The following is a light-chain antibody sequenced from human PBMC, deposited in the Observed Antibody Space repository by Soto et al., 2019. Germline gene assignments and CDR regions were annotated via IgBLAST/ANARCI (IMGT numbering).Light chain of an antibody. Sequence: DIQLTQSPSSLSASLGDSITITCRASETIITFLNWYQVQPGKAPRLLVYGASYLQVGVPVRFRASGSGTLFTLTIDNLQREDLASYFCQLFFSAVLTFGGGTRVDI. CDR3: QLFFSAVLT. CDR2: GAS. CDR1: ETIITF. J-gene: IGKJ4*01. V-gene: IGKV1-39*01.